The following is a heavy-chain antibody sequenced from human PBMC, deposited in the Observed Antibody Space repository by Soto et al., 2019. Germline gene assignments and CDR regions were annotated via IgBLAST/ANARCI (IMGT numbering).Heavy chain of an antibody. Sequence: QVQLVESGGGVVQPGRSLRLSCAASGFTFSSYGMHWVRQAPGKGLEWVAVISYDGSNKYYADSVKGRFTISRDNSKNTLYLQMNSLRAEDTAVYYCAKDQGDYYYYYMDVWGKGTTVTVSS. CDR2: ISYDGSNK. J-gene: IGHJ6*03. CDR1: GFTFSSYG. V-gene: IGHV3-30*18. CDR3: AKDQGDYYYYYMDV.